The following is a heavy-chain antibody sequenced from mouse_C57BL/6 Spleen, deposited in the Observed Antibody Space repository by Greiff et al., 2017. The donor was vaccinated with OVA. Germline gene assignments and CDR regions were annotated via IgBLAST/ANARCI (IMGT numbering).Heavy chain of an antibody. CDR1: GYTFTSYW. CDR2: IDPSDSYT. CDR3: ASQGRITTVDY. D-gene: IGHD1-1*01. V-gene: IGHV1-59*01. Sequence: QVQLQQPGAELVRPGTSVKLSCKASGYTFTSYWMHWVKQRPGQGLEWIGVIDPSDSYTNYNQKFKGKATLTVDTSSSTAYMQLSSLTSEDSAVYYCASQGRITTVDYWGQGTTLTVSS. J-gene: IGHJ2*01.